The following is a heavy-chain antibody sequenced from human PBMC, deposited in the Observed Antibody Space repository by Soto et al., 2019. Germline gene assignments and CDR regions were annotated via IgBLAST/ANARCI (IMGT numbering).Heavy chain of an antibody. V-gene: IGHV1-18*01. CDR2: ISAYNGNT. CDR3: ARDSYYDSSGPLYG. D-gene: IGHD3-22*01. J-gene: IGHJ6*02. CDR1: GYTFTSYG. Sequence: ASVKVSCKASGYTFTSYGISWVRQAPGQGLEWMGWISAYNGNTNYAQKLQGRVTMTTDTSTSTAYMELRSLRSDDTAVYYWARDSYYDSSGPLYGWGQGTTVPVAS.